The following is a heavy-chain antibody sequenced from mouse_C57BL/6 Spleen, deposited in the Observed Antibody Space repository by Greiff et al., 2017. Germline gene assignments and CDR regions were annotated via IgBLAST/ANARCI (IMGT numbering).Heavy chain of an antibody. V-gene: IGHV1-54*01. CDR3: ARSDDYDLWFAY. CDR1: GYAFTNYL. CDR2: INPGSGGT. J-gene: IGHJ3*01. Sequence: QVQLQQSGAELVRPGTSVKVSCKASGYAFTNYLIEWVKQRPGQGLEWIGVINPGSGGTNYNEKFKGKATLTADKSSSTAYMQLSSLTSEDSAVYVCARSDDYDLWFAYWGQGTLVTVSA. D-gene: IGHD2-4*01.